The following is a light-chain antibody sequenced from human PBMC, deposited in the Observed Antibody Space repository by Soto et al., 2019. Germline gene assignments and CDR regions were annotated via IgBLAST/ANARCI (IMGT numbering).Light chain of an antibody. CDR2: GNF. Sequence: QSVLTQPPSVSGAPGQGVTISCTGSSSNIGAGYDVHWYQQLPGTAPKLLIYGNFNRPSGVPDRFSGSKSGTSASLAITGLQADDESDYYCQSYDSSRSGWVFGGGTKLTVL. CDR3: QSYDSSRSGWV. J-gene: IGLJ3*02. V-gene: IGLV1-40*01. CDR1: SSNIGAGYD.